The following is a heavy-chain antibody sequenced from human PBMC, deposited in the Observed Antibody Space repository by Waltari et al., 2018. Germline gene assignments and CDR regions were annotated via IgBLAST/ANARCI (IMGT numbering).Heavy chain of an antibody. V-gene: IGHV3-7*04. J-gene: IGHJ2*01. Sequence: EVQVVESGGGLVQPGGSLRLSCAASGFTFSNYWMTWVRQAPEKGLEWVANIKQDGSEKYYVDSVKGRFTISRDNAKNSLYLQMNSLRGEDTAVYFCARVRDSYGIYYYFDLWGRGTVVTVSS. CDR2: IKQDGSEK. D-gene: IGHD5-18*01. CDR3: ARVRDSYGIYYYFDL. CDR1: GFTFSNYW.